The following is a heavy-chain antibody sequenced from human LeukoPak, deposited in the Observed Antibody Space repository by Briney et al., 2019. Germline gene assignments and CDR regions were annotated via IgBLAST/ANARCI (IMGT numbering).Heavy chain of an antibody. CDR2: IIPIFGTA. D-gene: IGHD6-13*01. V-gene: IGHV1-69*13. Sequence: ASVKVSCKASGGTFSSYAISWVRQAPGQGLEWMGGIIPIFGTANYAQKFQGRVTITADESTSTAYMELSSLRSEDTAVYYCARVNSCSLRYYYMDVWGKGTTVTISS. J-gene: IGHJ6*03. CDR3: ARVNSCSLRYYYMDV. CDR1: GGTFSSYA.